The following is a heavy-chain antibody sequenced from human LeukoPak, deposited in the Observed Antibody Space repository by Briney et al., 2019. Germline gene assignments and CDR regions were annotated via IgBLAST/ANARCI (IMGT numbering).Heavy chain of an antibody. CDR3: ARGPSGSYSRWFDY. CDR2: IYYSGST. J-gene: IGHJ4*02. Sequence: SQTLSLTCTVSGGSISSGGYYWSWIRQQPGKGLERIGYIYYSGSTYYNPSLKSRVTTSVDTSKNQFSLKLTSVTAADTAVYYCARGPSGSYSRWFDYWGQGTLVTVSS. CDR1: GGSISSGGYY. D-gene: IGHD1-26*01. V-gene: IGHV4-31*03.